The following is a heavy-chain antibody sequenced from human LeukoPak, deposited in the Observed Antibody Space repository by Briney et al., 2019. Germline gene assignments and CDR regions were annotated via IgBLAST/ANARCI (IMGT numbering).Heavy chain of an antibody. V-gene: IGHV5-51*01. CDR2: IYPGDSDT. Sequence: GESLQISCKGSGYSFTNYWIGWVRQMPGKGLEWMGIIYPGDSDTRYSPSFQGQVTISADKSISTASLQWSSLKASDTAMYYCARPYSSGWQNYYFDYWGQGTLVTVSS. CDR3: ARPYSSGWQNYYFDY. CDR1: GYSFTNYW. J-gene: IGHJ4*02. D-gene: IGHD6-19*01.